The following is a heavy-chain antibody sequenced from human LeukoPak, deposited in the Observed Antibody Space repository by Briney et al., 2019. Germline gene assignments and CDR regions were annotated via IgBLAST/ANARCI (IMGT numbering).Heavy chain of an antibody. Sequence: GASVKVSCKASGYTFTSYAMNWVRQAPGQGLEWMGWINTNTGNPTYAQGFTGRFVFSLDTSVSTAYLQISSLKAEDTAVYYCARDRNRDCTNGVCYATNWFDPWGQGTLVTVSS. V-gene: IGHV7-4-1*02. CDR2: INTNTGNP. CDR1: GYTFTSYA. D-gene: IGHD2-8*01. J-gene: IGHJ5*02. CDR3: ARDRNRDCTNGVCYATNWFDP.